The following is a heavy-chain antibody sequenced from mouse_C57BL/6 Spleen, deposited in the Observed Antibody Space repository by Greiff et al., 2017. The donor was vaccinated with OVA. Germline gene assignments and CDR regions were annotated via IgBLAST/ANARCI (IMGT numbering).Heavy chain of an antibody. CDR2: IHPNSGST. CDR3: ARTRENYYGRYFDV. Sequence: QVQLHQPGAELVKPGASVKLSCKASGYTFTSYWMHWVKQRPGQGLEWIGMIHPNSGSTNYNEKFKSKATLTVDKSSSTAYMQLSSLTSEDSAVYYCARTRENYYGRYFDVWGTGTTVTVSS. J-gene: IGHJ1*03. CDR1: GYTFTSYW. V-gene: IGHV1-64*01. D-gene: IGHD1-1*01.